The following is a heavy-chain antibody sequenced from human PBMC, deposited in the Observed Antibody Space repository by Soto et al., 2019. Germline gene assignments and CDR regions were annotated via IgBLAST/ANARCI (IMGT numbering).Heavy chain of an antibody. CDR1: GFTFSTYW. CDR3: ERGGLGAYWFDP. J-gene: IGHJ5*02. Sequence: EVQLVESGGGLVQAGASLRLSCAASGFTFSTYWMHWVRQAPGKGLMWLSRIKGDESATNYADSVEGRFTISRDNAKNTVYLQVNSLRVEDTAVYYCERGGLGAYWFDPWGQGTLVTVSS. CDR2: IKGDESAT. D-gene: IGHD3-16*01. V-gene: IGHV3-74*01.